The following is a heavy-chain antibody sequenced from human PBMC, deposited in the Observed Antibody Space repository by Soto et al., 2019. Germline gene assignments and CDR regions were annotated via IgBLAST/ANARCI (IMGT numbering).Heavy chain of an antibody. CDR2: MNPNSGNT. D-gene: IGHD2-15*01. J-gene: IGHJ4*02. CDR3: ARGYCSGGSCQIDY. V-gene: IGHV1-8*01. CDR1: GYTFTSYD. Sequence: VKVSCKASGYTFTSYDINRVRQATGQGLEWMGWMNPNSGNTGYAQKFQGRVTMTRNTSISTAYMELSSLRSEDTAVYYCARGYCSGGSCQIDYRGPGTLVTVSS.